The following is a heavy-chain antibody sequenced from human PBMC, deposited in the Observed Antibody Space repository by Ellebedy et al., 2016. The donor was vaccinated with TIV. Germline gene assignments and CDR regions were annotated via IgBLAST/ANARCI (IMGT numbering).Heavy chain of an antibody. CDR1: GFTFSSYW. D-gene: IGHD6-19*01. V-gene: IGHV3-7*01. CDR2: IKQDGSEK. J-gene: IGHJ6*02. Sequence: PGGSLRLSCAASGFTFSSYWMSWVRQAPGKGLEWVANIKQDGSEKYYVDSVKGRFTISRDNAKNSLYLQMTSLRAEDTAVYYCARRYSNGRGWGVNYYYYYGMDVWGQGTTVTVSS. CDR3: ARRYSNGRGWGVNYYYYYGMDV.